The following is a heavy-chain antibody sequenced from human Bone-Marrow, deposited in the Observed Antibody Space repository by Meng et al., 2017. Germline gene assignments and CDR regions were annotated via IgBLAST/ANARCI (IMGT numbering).Heavy chain of an antibody. J-gene: IGHJ5*02. V-gene: IGHV4-34*01. D-gene: IGHD3-22*01. CDR2: INHSGST. CDR1: GGSFSGYY. CDR3: ARVGVVVITPNWFDP. Sequence: QVALQQWGAGLLKPSEPLSLTCAVYGGSFSGYYWSWIRQPPGKGLEWIGEINHSGSTNYNPSLKSRVTISVDTSKNQFSLKLSSVTAADTAVYYCARVGVVVITPNWFDPWGQGTLVTVSS.